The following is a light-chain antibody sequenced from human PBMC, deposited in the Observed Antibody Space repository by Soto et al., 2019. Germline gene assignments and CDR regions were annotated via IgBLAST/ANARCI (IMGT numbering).Light chain of an antibody. CDR1: QSISSNY. J-gene: IGKJ1*01. CDR2: DAS. Sequence: EIVLTQSPGTLSLSPGERATLSCRASQSISSNYVAWYQQKPGQAPRLLIYDASTRATGIPNRYSGSGSGTDFTLTISRLEPEDFAVFYCQQYGDSPTFGRGTKVDIK. V-gene: IGKV3-20*01. CDR3: QQYGDSPT.